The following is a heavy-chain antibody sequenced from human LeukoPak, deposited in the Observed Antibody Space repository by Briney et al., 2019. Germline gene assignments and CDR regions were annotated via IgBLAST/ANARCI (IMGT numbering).Heavy chain of an antibody. CDR1: GYTFTSYA. D-gene: IGHD3-22*01. CDR2: IVVGSDNT. CDR3: VADPYYDGSGPPRWFDP. V-gene: IGHV1-58*02. Sequence: SVKVSCKASGYTFTSYAMNWVRQAPGQGLEWIGWIVVGSDNTNYAQKFQERVTISRDMSTSTAYMELSSLRSDDTAVYFCVADPYYDGSGPPRWFDPWGQGTLVTVSS. J-gene: IGHJ5*02.